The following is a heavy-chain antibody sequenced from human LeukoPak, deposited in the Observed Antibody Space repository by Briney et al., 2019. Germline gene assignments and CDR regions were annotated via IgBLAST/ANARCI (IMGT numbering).Heavy chain of an antibody. J-gene: IGHJ4*02. CDR3: ARQMLTTVSPFDY. D-gene: IGHD4-17*01. Sequence: XETLXLTCTVSGGSVNNYYYNWIRQPPGKGLEWIGYIFYSGNTNYNPSLKNRITISIDTSNNQVSLKLRSVTAGDTAVYYCARQMLTTVSPFDYWGQGALVTVSS. CDR2: IFYSGNT. V-gene: IGHV4-59*02. CDR1: GGSVNNYY.